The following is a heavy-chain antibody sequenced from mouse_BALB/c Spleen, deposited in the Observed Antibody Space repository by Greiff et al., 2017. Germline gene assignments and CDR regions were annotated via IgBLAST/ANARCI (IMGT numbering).Heavy chain of an antibody. CDR2: IDPETGGT. CDR1: GYTFTDYE. V-gene: IGHV1-15*01. J-gene: IGHJ3*01. D-gene: IGHD6-1*01. CDR3: TCRFAY. Sequence: QVQLQQSGAELVRPGASVTLSCKASGYTFTDYEMHWVKQTPVHGLEWIGAIDPETGGTAYNQKFKGKATLTADKSSSTAYMELRSLASEDSAVYCCTCRFAYWGQGTLVTVSA.